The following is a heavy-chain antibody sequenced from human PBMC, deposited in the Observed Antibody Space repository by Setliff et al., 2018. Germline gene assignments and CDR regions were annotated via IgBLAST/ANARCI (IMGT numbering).Heavy chain of an antibody. Sequence: ASVKVSCKASGYIFKSYGISWVRQAPGQGLEWMGWINNYNMNTNYPQKFLGRVTMTTDTSTSTAYMELKSLRSDDTAVYYCARINFYVSSGYYYAPDYWGQGTLVTVSS. CDR2: INNYNMNT. J-gene: IGHJ4*02. CDR3: ARINFYVSSGYYYAPDY. V-gene: IGHV1-18*01. CDR1: GYIFKSYG. D-gene: IGHD3-22*01.